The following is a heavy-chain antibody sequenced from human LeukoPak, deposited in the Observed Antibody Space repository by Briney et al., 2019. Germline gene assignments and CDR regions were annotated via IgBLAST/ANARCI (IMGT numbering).Heavy chain of an antibody. Sequence: GGSLRLSCAASGFTFSTYSMNWVRQAPGKGLEWVSSISSSSSYIYYADSVKGRFTFSRDNAKNSLYLQMNSLRADDTAVYYCASGDYGDYAGPSGYWDQGTLVTVSS. CDR3: ASGDYGDYAGPSGY. D-gene: IGHD4-17*01. CDR2: ISSSSSYI. CDR1: GFTFSTYS. J-gene: IGHJ4*02. V-gene: IGHV3-21*01.